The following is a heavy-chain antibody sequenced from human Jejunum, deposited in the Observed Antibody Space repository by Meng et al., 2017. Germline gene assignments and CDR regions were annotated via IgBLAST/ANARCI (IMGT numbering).Heavy chain of an antibody. D-gene: IGHD6-19*01. CDR1: SASMNPYY. J-gene: IGHJ4*02. Sequence: QGQLHESGPGRVQPSETLSLPCTVSSASMNPYYWSWIRQPPGKGLEWIGYIHYSGSTDYNPSLQSRLTISVDTSKNHFSLKLMSVTAADTAVYYCARGNGWHDYWGQGTLVTVSS. CDR2: IHYSGST. CDR3: ARGNGWHDY. V-gene: IGHV4-59*01.